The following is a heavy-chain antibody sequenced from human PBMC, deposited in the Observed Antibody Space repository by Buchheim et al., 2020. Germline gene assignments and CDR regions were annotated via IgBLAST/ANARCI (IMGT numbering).Heavy chain of an antibody. J-gene: IGHJ4*02. CDR1: GGSIRSNY. CDR3: ARALNWNSDY. CDR2: IYYSGST. D-gene: IGHD1-1*01. V-gene: IGHV4-59*12. Sequence: QVQLQESGPGLVKPSETLSLTCSVSGGSIRSNYWSWIRQPPGKGLEWIGYIYYSGSTNYNLSLKSRVTISVDTSKNQFSLKLSSVTAADTAVYYCARALNWNSDYWGQGTL.